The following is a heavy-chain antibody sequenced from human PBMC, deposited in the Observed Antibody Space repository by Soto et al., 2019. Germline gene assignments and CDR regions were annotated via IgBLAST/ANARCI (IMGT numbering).Heavy chain of an antibody. CDR1: GGSFSGYY. CDR2: INHSGST. J-gene: IGHJ5*02. V-gene: IGHV4-34*01. Sequence: QVQLQQRGAGLLKPSETLSLTCAVYGGSFSGYYWSWISQPPGKGLEWIGEINHSGSTNYNPSLKSRVTISVDTSRNQFSLKLSSVTAADTAVYCCARGGGRWIQLWLRGDWFDPWGQGTLVTVSS. CDR3: ARGGGRWIQLWLRGDWFDP. D-gene: IGHD5-18*01.